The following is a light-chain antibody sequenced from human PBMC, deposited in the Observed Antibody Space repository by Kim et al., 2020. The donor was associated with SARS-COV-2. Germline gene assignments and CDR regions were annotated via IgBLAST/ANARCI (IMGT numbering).Light chain of an antibody. J-gene: IGLJ3*02. V-gene: IGLV10-54*01. CDR2: RNN. CDR1: SHGVCNEG. Sequence: TSTLACTRTSHGVCNEGSTWHQPHQGPPPMLLSSRNNIRPSGVSTRFSPSSSGYAASLPITGLRPEDEADYDYSSWDSGLSALVFGGGTQLTVL. CDR3: SSWDSGLSALV.